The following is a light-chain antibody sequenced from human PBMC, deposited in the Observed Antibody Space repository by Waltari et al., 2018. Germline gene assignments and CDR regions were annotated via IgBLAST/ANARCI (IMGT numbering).Light chain of an antibody. CDR1: TSDVGSYNL. J-gene: IGLJ2*01. V-gene: IGLV2-23*01. CDR2: EGI. Sequence: QAALTQPASVSGSPGQSITISCTGTTSDVGSYNLVSWYQQHPGKAPKLMIYEGIKRPSGVSNRFSGSKSGNTASLTISRLQAADEADYYCCSYAGSYTYVVFGAGTKLTVL. CDR3: CSYAGSYTYVV.